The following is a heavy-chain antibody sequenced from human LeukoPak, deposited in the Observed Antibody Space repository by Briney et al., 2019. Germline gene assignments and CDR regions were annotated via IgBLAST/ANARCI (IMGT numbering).Heavy chain of an antibody. CDR3: ARPVAVAGWFDP. V-gene: IGHV4-59*08. CDR2: IYNSGST. J-gene: IGHJ5*02. D-gene: IGHD6-19*01. CDR1: GGSISSYS. Sequence: SETLSLTCTVSGGSISSYSWSWIRQPPGKGLEWIGYIYNSGSTNYNPSLKSRVTISVDTSKNQFFLKLSSVTAADTAVYYCARPVAVAGWFDPWGQGTLVTVSS.